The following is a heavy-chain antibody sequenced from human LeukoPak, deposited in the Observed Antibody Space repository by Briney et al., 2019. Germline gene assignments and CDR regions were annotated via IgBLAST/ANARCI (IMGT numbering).Heavy chain of an antibody. D-gene: IGHD6-19*01. V-gene: IGHV3-7*01. J-gene: IGHJ4*02. CDR1: GFTFSSYW. Sequence: GGSLRLSCAASGFTFSSYWMSWVRQAPGKGLEWVANIKQDGSEKYYVDSVKGRSTISRDNAKNSLYLQMNSLRAEDTAVYYCARGLAAAGQRGVSDYWGQGTLVTVSS. CDR3: ARGLAAAGQRGVSDY. CDR2: IKQDGSEK.